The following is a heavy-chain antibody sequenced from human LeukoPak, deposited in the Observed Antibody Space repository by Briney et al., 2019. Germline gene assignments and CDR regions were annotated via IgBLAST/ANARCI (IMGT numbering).Heavy chain of an antibody. V-gene: IGHV3-30-3*01. J-gene: IGHJ1*01. Sequence: GRSPRLSCAASGFTFSTYAMHWVRQPPGKGLERGAAISFDANTKYYADSVKGRFTISRDNSKNTVYLQMNSLRPEDTAVYYCARDGERYYYGSGSPFQHWGQGTLVTVSS. CDR1: GFTFSTYA. CDR2: ISFDANTK. D-gene: IGHD3-10*01. CDR3: ARDGERYYYGSGSPFQH.